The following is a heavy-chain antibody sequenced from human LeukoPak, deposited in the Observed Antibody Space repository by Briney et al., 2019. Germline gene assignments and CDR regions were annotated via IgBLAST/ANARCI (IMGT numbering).Heavy chain of an antibody. D-gene: IGHD5-18*01. Sequence: SETLSLTCTVSGDSINSYYWSWIRQPPAKGLEWIGYIYYSGSTNYNPSLKSRVTISVDTSKNQFPLKLNSVTAADTAVYYCARVGYSYGYVDYWGQGALVTVSS. J-gene: IGHJ4*02. CDR2: IYYSGST. V-gene: IGHV4-59*01. CDR1: GDSINSYY. CDR3: ARVGYSYGYVDY.